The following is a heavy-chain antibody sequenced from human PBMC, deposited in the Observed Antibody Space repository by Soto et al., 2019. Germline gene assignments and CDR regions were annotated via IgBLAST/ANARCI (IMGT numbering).Heavy chain of an antibody. CDR3: ARDLPEIAAAGVLDFDY. CDR2: ISSSSSYI. Sequence: VGSLRLSCAASGFTFSSYSMNWVRQAPGKGLEWVSSISSSSSYIYYADSVKGRFTISRDNAKNSLYLQMNSLRAEDTAVYYCARDLPEIAAAGVLDFDYWGQGTLVTVSS. CDR1: GFTFSSYS. J-gene: IGHJ4*02. D-gene: IGHD6-13*01. V-gene: IGHV3-21*01.